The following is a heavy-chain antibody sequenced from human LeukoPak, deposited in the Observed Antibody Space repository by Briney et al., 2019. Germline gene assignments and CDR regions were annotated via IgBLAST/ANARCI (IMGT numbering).Heavy chain of an antibody. CDR3: ARDPYQNAYGAFDI. CDR2: IKEDGSEQ. D-gene: IGHD3-10*01. CDR1: GFTFSSYG. Sequence: GGSLRLSCAASGFTFSSYGMHWVRRAPGKGLEWVANIKEDGSEQVYVDSVKGRFTISRDNADNSLYLQMNSLRVEDTAVYFCARDPYQNAYGAFDIWGQGTMVTVSS. J-gene: IGHJ3*02. V-gene: IGHV3-7*01.